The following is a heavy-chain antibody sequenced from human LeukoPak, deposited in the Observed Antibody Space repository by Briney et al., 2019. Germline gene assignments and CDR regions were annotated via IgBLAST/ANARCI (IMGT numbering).Heavy chain of an antibody. V-gene: IGHV3-23*01. J-gene: IGHJ4*02. D-gene: IGHD1-26*01. Sequence: GGSLRLSCAASGFTFSSYAMSWVRQAPGKGLEWVSAISGSGGSTYYADSVKGRFTISRDNSKNTLYLQMNSLRADDTAVYYCAKDDVVGATWDLDYWGQGTLVTVSS. CDR1: GFTFSSYA. CDR2: ISGSGGST. CDR3: AKDDVVGATWDLDY.